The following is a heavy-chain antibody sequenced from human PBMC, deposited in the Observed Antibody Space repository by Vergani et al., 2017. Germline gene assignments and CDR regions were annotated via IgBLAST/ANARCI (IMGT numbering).Heavy chain of an antibody. CDR3: ARGAYNWNYVIDY. CDR2: IWYDGSNK. J-gene: IGHJ4*02. D-gene: IGHD1-7*01. Sequence: QVQLVESGGGVVQPGRSLRLSCAASGFTFSSYGMHWVRQAPGKGLEWVAVIWYDGSNKYYADSVKGRFTISRDNSKNTLYLQMNSLRAEDTAVYYCARGAYNWNYVIDYWGQGTLVTVSS. CDR1: GFTFSSYG. V-gene: IGHV3-33*01.